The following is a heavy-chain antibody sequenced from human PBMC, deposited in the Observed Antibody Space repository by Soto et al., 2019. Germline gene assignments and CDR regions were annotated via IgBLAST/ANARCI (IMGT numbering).Heavy chain of an antibody. D-gene: IGHD7-27*01. V-gene: IGHV3-30-3*01. CDR2: ISYDGTNK. J-gene: IGHJ4*02. Sequence: PGGSLRLSCAASGFSFSISPMHWVRQAPGKGPEWVALISYDGTNKFYAGSVKGRFTISRDNSKSTLYLRVDSLRPEDAAVYYCARDPKTSGGQHWAFNYFDSWGQGTLVTVSS. CDR3: ARDPKTSGGQHWAFNYFDS. CDR1: GFSFSISP.